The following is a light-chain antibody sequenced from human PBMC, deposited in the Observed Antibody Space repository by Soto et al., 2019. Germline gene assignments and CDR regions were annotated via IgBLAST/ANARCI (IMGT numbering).Light chain of an antibody. CDR1: SSDVGAYNY. J-gene: IGLJ3*02. CDR3: SSYAGSNNLV. V-gene: IGLV2-8*01. CDR2: EVT. Sequence: QSALTQPPSASGSPGQSVTISCTGTSSDVGAYNYVSWYQQYPDKAPKLIIYEVTKRPSGVPDRFSGSKSGNTASLTVSGLQSEDEADYFCSSYAGSNNLVFGGGTKVTVL.